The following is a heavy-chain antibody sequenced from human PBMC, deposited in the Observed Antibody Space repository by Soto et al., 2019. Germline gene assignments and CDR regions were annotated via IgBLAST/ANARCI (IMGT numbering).Heavy chain of an antibody. CDR2: VSGSGGGT. V-gene: IGHV3-23*01. D-gene: IGHD2-21*01. Sequence: EVQLLESGGGLVQPGGSLTLSCAASGFTFNTYGMTWVRQAPGKGLEWVSTVSGSGGGTYYAASVKGRFSISRVNSKNTMYLQMSNLRAEGTAVYFCAKIGTYCGGECYPDSDSWGLGTPVSVSS. J-gene: IGHJ4*02. CDR1: GFTFNTYG. CDR3: AKIGTYCGGECYPDSDS.